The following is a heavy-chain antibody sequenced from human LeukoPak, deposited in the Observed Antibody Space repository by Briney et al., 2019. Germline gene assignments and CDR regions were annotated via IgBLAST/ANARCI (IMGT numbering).Heavy chain of an antibody. V-gene: IGHV1-46*01. J-gene: IGHJ6*03. Sequence: GASVKVSCKASGYTFTSYYMHWVRQAPGQGLEWMGIINPSGSSTSYAQKFQGRVTMTRDMSTSTVYMELSSLRSEDTAVYYCARVEQQLVRNYYYYMDVWGKGTTVTISS. CDR2: INPSGSST. CDR3: ARVEQQLVRNYYYYMDV. D-gene: IGHD6-13*01. CDR1: GYTFTSYY.